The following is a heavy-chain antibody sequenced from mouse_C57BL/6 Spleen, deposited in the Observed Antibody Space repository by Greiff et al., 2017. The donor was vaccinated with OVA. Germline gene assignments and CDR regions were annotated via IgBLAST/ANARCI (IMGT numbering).Heavy chain of an antibody. D-gene: IGHD1-1*01. J-gene: IGHJ3*01. CDR2: IDPENGDT. CDR3: TTGDYYGSIPWFAY. Sequence: EVKLQESGAELVRPGASVKLSCTASGFNIKDDYMHWVKQRPEQGLEWIGWIDPENGDTEYASKFQGKATITADTSSNTAYLQLSSLTSEDTAVYYCTTGDYYGSIPWFAYWGQGTLVTVSA. CDR1: GFNIKDDY. V-gene: IGHV14-4*01.